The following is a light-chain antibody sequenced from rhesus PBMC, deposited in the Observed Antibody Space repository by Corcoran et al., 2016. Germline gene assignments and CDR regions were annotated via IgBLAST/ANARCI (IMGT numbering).Light chain of an antibody. J-gene: IGKJ2*01. Sequence: DIQMTQSPSSLSASVGDRVTITCRASQGITNDLAWYQQTPGKTPKLLIYEASSLQRGIPSRVSGSGSGTNVTLTISILESEDFATYYCQHYYSTPYSFGQGTKVEIK. CDR2: EAS. CDR3: QHYYSTPYS. V-gene: IGKV1-25*01. CDR1: QGITND.